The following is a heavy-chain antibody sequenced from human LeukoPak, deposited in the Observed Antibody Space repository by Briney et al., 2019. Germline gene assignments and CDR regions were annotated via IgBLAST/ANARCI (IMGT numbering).Heavy chain of an antibody. D-gene: IGHD3-16*02. CDR2: IYHSGST. V-gene: IGHV4-34*01. Sequence: SETLSLTCAVYGGSFCGYYWSWIREPPGGGVGWFGEIYHSGSTNYNPSLKSRVTISVDTSKNQFSQKLSSVAAANAAVYYCARAPITFGGVIPRGYFQQWGQGGLVSVSS. CDR1: GGSFCGYY. CDR3: ARAPITFGGVIPRGYFQQ. J-gene: IGHJ1*01.